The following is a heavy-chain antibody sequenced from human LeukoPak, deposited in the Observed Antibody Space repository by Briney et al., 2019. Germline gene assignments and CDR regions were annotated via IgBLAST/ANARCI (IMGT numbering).Heavy chain of an antibody. CDR1: GYTFTGYY. CDR3: ALVDTAMVNFDY. J-gene: IGHJ4*02. Sequence: ASVKVSCKASGYTFTGYYMHWVRQAPGQGLEWMGWINPNSGGTNYAQKFQGRATMTRDTSISTAYMELSRLRSDDTAVYYCALVDTAMVNFDYWGQGTLVTVSS. V-gene: IGHV1-2*02. D-gene: IGHD5-18*01. CDR2: INPNSGGT.